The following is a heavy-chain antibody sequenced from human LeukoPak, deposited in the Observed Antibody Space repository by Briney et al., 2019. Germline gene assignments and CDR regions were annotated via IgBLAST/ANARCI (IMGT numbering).Heavy chain of an antibody. CDR1: GFTFSTFA. Sequence: GGSLRLSCAASGFTFSTFALSWVRQAPGKGLEWVSAISGSGGSTYYADSVKGRFTISRDNSKNTMYLQMNSLRAEDTAVYYCAKGGGWLYYFDYWGQGTLVTVSS. V-gene: IGHV3-23*01. CDR2: ISGSGGST. J-gene: IGHJ4*02. D-gene: IGHD6-19*01. CDR3: AKGGGWLYYFDY.